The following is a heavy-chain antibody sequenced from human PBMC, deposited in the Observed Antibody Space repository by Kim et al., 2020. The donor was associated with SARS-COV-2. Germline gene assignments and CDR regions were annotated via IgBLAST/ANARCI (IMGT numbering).Heavy chain of an antibody. V-gene: IGHV4-59*13. CDR2: IFHTGTT. D-gene: IGHD5-18*01. J-gene: IGHJ4*02. CDR1: GGSIREYY. Sequence: SETLSLTCTVSGGSIREYYWTWVRQPPGEALEWIGFIFHTGTTSYNPSLKSRVSMSLDTSNNQVSLELNSVTAADTAVYYCARDPPGHSYNFDYWGQGAPVTVSS. CDR3: ARDPPGHSYNFDY.